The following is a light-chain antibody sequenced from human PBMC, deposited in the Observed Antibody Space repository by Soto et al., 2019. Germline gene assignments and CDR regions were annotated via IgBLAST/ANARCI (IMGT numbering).Light chain of an antibody. Sequence: QSAPTQPSSVSGAPGQRVTISCTGSSSNIGAGYDVHWYQQLPGTAPKLLIYGNSNRPSGVPDRFSGSKSGTSASLAITGLQAEDEADYYCQSYDSSLSGSYVFGTGTKVTVL. J-gene: IGLJ1*01. CDR1: SSNIGAGYD. CDR2: GNS. V-gene: IGLV1-40*01. CDR3: QSYDSSLSGSYV.